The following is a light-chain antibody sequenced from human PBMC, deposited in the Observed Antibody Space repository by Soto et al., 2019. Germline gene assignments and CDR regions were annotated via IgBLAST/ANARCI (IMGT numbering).Light chain of an antibody. J-gene: IGKJ4*01. CDR3: QQYNSYLLT. CDR2: DTS. CDR1: QSISSW. Sequence: DIQMTQSPSTLSASVGDRVTITFRASQSISSWLAWYQQKPGKAPKLLIYDTSSFESGVPSRFSGSGSGTEFPSTISSLQPDDFAAYYCQQYNSYLLTFGGGTKVEIK. V-gene: IGKV1-5*01.